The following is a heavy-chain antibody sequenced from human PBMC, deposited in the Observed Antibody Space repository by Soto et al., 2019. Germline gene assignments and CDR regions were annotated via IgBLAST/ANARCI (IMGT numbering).Heavy chain of an antibody. V-gene: IGHV3-48*02. CDR1: GFTISGCS. Sequence: PGGSLSLSCEASGFTISGCSMNWVRQAPGKGLEWLAYITIRTGNILYADSVRGRFTISADNAENSVFLQMNSLRDEDTAVYFCVRDRDLYRDMVHADLWGQGTLVTVSS. D-gene: IGHD1-26*01. J-gene: IGHJ4*01. CDR3: VRDRDLYRDMVHADL. CDR2: ITIRTGNI.